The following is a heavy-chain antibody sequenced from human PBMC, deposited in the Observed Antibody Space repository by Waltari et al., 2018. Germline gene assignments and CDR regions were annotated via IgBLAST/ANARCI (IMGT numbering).Heavy chain of an antibody. D-gene: IGHD3-16*01. CDR2: IIPANGGT. CDR3: VTDGGHHDLDY. J-gene: IGHJ4*02. CDR1: GYRFTVIY. Sequence: QVHLVQSGAEVKKPGASVKLSCMASGYRFTVIYIHWVRQAPGQGLEWIGRIIPANGGTIYAQRLQGRVTVTRDTSTSTVYMELNSLRSDDTAVYYCVTDGGHHDLDYWGQGTLVTVSS. V-gene: IGHV1-46*04.